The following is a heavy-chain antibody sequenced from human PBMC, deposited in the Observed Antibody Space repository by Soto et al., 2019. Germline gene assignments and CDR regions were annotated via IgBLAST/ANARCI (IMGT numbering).Heavy chain of an antibody. Sequence: SGGSLRLSCQASGFNFDNYGMHWVRQAPGKGLEWVAVITYDGSNKYYADSVKGRFTISRDNSKNTLSLHLNTLKPEDTAVYHCAKDRVGGTFYTPLGFWGPGTLVTVSS. V-gene: IGHV3-30*18. D-gene: IGHD1-7*01. CDR3: AKDRVGGTFYTPLGF. CDR1: GFNFDNYG. CDR2: ITYDGSNK. J-gene: IGHJ4*02.